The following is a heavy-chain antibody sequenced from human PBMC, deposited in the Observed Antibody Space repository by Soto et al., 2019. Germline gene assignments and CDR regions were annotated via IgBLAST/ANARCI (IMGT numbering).Heavy chain of an antibody. J-gene: IGHJ6*02. D-gene: IGHD6-13*01. Sequence: SVKVSCKASGGTFSSYAISWARQAPGQGLEWMGGIIPIFGTANYAQKFQGRVTITADKSTSTAYMELSSLRSEDTAVYYCARDEGPGQQLEPNSYYYYGMDVWGQGTTVTVSS. CDR1: GGTFSSYA. CDR3: ARDEGPGQQLEPNSYYYYGMDV. V-gene: IGHV1-69*06. CDR2: IIPIFGTA.